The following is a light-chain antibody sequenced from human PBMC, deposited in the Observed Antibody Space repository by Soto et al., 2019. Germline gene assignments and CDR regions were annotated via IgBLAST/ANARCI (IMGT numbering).Light chain of an antibody. Sequence: DIQMTQSPSTLSGSVGDRVTITCRASQTISSWLAWYQQKPGKAPKLLIYKASTLKSGVPSRFSGSGSGTELTLTISSLQPDDFATYYCQHYNSYSEEFDQGTXV. CDR3: QHYNSYSEE. V-gene: IGKV1-5*03. CDR1: QTISSW. J-gene: IGKJ1*01. CDR2: KAS.